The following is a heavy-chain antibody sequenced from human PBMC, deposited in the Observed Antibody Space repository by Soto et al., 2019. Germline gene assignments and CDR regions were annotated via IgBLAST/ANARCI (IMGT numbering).Heavy chain of an antibody. Sequence: QVQLVQSGAEVKKPGASVKVSCKASGYTFTSYGISWVRQAPGQGLEWMGWLSAYNGNTNYAQKLQGRVTMTTDTPTSTAYMEMRRLRSDDTAVYYCARRNGEFPNGFDPWGQGTLVTVSS. CDR2: LSAYNGNT. CDR3: ARRNGEFPNGFDP. D-gene: IGHD2-8*01. V-gene: IGHV1-18*04. CDR1: GYTFTSYG. J-gene: IGHJ5*02.